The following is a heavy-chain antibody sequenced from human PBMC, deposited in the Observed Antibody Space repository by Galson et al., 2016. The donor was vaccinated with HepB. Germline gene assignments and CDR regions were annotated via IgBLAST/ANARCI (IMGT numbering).Heavy chain of an antibody. CDR2: ISGSNDNT. CDR3: ASSRRVWFGDATPSAS. D-gene: IGHD3-10*01. Sequence: SVKVSCKASGYTFTSFGVAWVRQAPGQGLEWMGWISGSNDNTKYTQEFQGRVTMTTDTSTTTAYMELRSLRSDDTAIYYCASSRRVWFGDATPSASWGQGPLLIVSS. V-gene: IGHV1-18*01. J-gene: IGHJ1*01. CDR1: GYTFTSFG.